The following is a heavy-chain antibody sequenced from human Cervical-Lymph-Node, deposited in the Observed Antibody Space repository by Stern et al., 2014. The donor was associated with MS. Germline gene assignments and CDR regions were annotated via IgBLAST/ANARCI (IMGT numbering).Heavy chain of an antibody. CDR1: GGSISSGSYY. CDR2: MFSSGNT. V-gene: IGHV4-61*02. J-gene: IGHJ4*02. D-gene: IGHD3-16*02. CDR3: ARGYRFFDD. Sequence: VQLVESGPGLVKPSQTLSLTCTVSGGSISSGSYYWSWIRQPAGKRLEWIGRMFSSGNTFYNPSLKSRVNISVDTSKNQFSLELSSVTAADTAVYYCARGYRFFDDWGQGILVTVSS.